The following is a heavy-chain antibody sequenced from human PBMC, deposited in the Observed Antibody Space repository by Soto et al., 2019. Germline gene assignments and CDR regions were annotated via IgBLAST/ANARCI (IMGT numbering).Heavy chain of an antibody. CDR2: ISGSGGST. V-gene: IGHV3-23*01. J-gene: IGHJ4*02. D-gene: IGHD6-19*01. Sequence: PGWSLRLSCSASVFTFSSYAMSWFRQAPGKGLEWVSAISGSGGSTYYADSVKGRFTISRDNSKNTLYLQMNSLRAEDTAVYYCAHISAVAGRFDYWGQGTLVTVSS. CDR3: AHISAVAGRFDY. CDR1: VFTFSSYA.